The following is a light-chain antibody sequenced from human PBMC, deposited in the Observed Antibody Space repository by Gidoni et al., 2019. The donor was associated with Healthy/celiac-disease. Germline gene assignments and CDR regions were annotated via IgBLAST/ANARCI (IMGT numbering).Light chain of an antibody. V-gene: IGKV2-28*01. CDR1: QSLLHSNGYNY. Sequence: DIVMTQSPLSLPVTPGEPAYISCRSSQSLLHSNGYNYLDWYLQKPGQSPQLLIYLGSTRASGVPDRFSGSGSGTDFTLKISRVEAEDVGVYYCMQALQTPPSFGQGTKLEIK. CDR3: MQALQTPPS. J-gene: IGKJ2*03. CDR2: LGS.